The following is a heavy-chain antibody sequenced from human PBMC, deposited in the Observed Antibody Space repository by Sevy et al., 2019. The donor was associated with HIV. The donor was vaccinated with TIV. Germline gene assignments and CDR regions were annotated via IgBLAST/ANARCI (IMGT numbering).Heavy chain of an antibody. CDR3: AKGYCSGGSCPRGYYYYGMDV. CDR2: ISASGRST. CDR1: GFTFSSYA. Sequence: GGSLRLSCAPSGFTFSSYAMNWVRQAPGKGLEWVSSISASGRSTYYADSVEGRFTISRDNSKNTLYLQMNSLRGDDTAVYYCAKGYCSGGSCPRGYYYYGMDVWGQGTTVTVSS. J-gene: IGHJ6*02. D-gene: IGHD2-15*01. V-gene: IGHV3-23*01.